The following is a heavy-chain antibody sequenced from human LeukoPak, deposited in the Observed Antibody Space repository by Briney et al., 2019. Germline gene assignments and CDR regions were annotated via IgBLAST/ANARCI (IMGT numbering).Heavy chain of an antibody. CDR3: SRDPNGDYIGAFDI. D-gene: IGHD2-8*01. CDR2: IRGGGATT. CDR1: GFTFSTYA. Sequence: GXSLRLSCAASGFTFSTYAMTWVRQAPGQGLEWVSSIRGGGATTFYADSVKGRFTISRDNTRNTLHLQMSSLRAEDTALYYCSRDPNGDYIGAFDIWGQGIMVTVSS. V-gene: IGHV3-23*01. J-gene: IGHJ3*02.